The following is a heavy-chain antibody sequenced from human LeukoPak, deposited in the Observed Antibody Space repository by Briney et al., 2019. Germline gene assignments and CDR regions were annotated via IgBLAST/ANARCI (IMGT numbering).Heavy chain of an antibody. Sequence: PGGSLRLSCAVSGFAFSSYWMHWVRQAPGKGLGWVSRINADGSSTNYADSVKGRFTISRDNAKNTLYLQMNSLRAEDTAVYFCARDIGAPDDYWGQGTLVTVSS. CDR1: GFAFSSYW. J-gene: IGHJ4*02. CDR3: ARDIGAPDDY. CDR2: INADGSST. V-gene: IGHV3-74*01. D-gene: IGHD3-10*01.